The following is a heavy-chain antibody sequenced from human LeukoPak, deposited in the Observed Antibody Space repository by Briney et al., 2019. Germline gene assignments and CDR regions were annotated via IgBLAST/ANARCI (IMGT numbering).Heavy chain of an antibody. Sequence: GGSLRLSGAAYGFTFRSYGMHWVRQAPGKGLEYVSAISSNGGRTYYANSVKGRFTISRDNSRNTLYLQMGSLRAEDMAVSYCATYHYDSGGFHFHHWGQGTLVTVSS. CDR1: GFTFRSYG. CDR3: ATYHYDSGGFHFHH. J-gene: IGHJ1*01. V-gene: IGHV3-64*01. CDR2: ISSNGGRT. D-gene: IGHD3-22*01.